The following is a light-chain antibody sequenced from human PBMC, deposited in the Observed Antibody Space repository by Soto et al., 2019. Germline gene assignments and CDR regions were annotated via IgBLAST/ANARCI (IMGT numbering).Light chain of an antibody. CDR1: HSVSSSY. CDR2: DAS. Sequence: PGERATLSCGASHSVSSSYLAWYQQKPGLAPRLLIYDASSRATGIPDRFSGSGSGTDFTLTISRLEPEDFAVYYCQQYGSSPATFGQGTKVEIK. J-gene: IGKJ1*01. CDR3: QQYGSSPAT. V-gene: IGKV3D-20*01.